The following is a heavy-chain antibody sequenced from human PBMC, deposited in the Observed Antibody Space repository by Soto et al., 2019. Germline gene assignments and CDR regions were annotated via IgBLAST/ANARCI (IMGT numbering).Heavy chain of an antibody. CDR2: IIPIFGTA. J-gene: IGHJ6*02. D-gene: IGHD1-26*01. Sequence: QVQLVQSGAEVKKPGSSVKVSCKASGGTFSSYAISWVRQAPGQGLEWMGGIIPIFGTANYAQKFQGRVTITADESTSTAYMELSSLRSEDTAVYYCASSDGGATFNYYYYGMDVWGQGTTVTVSS. CDR3: ASSDGGATFNYYYYGMDV. CDR1: GGTFSSYA. V-gene: IGHV1-69*01.